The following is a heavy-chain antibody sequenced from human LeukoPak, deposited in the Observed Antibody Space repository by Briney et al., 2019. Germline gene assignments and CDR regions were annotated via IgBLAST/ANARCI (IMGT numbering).Heavy chain of an antibody. CDR2: IPYDGTKK. D-gene: IGHD5-18*01. CDR1: GFTFRNYG. CDR3: ARRIQLCKKDCSESRGYWFDP. J-gene: IGHJ5*02. Sequence: PGGSLRLSCAASGFTFRNYGMHWVRQAPGKGLEWVAFIPYDGTKKYYAVSVKGRFTISRDNAKNSLYLQMNSLRAEDTAVYYCARRIQLCKKDCSESRGYWFDPWGQGTLVTVSS. V-gene: IGHV3-30*02.